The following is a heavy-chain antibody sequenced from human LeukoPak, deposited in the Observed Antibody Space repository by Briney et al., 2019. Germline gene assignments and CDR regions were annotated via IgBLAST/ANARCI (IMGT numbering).Heavy chain of an antibody. D-gene: IGHD3-3*01. V-gene: IGHV3-23*01. CDR2: IIGSGGST. Sequence: GGSLRLSCAASGFTFSSYAMSWVRQAPGKGLEWVSAIIGSGGSTYYADSVKGRFTISRDNSKNTLYLQMNSLRAEDTAVYYCAKKKDFGVVTPFDYWGQGTLVTVSS. CDR1: GFTFSSYA. CDR3: AKKKDFGVVTPFDY. J-gene: IGHJ4*02.